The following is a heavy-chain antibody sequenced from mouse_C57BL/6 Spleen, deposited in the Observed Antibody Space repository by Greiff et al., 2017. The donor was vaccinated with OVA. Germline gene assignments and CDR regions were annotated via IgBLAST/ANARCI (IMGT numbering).Heavy chain of an antibody. CDR2: IDPSDSYT. CDR3: ARPPRYGSSHWYFDV. J-gene: IGHJ1*03. D-gene: IGHD1-1*01. Sequence: QVQLQQPGAELVKPGASVKLSCKASGYTFTSYWMQWVKQRPGQGLEWIGEIDPSDSYTTYNQKFKGKATLTVDTSSSTAYMQLSSLTSEDSAVYYCARPPRYGSSHWYFDVWGTGTTVTVSS. CDR1: GYTFTSYW. V-gene: IGHV1-50*01.